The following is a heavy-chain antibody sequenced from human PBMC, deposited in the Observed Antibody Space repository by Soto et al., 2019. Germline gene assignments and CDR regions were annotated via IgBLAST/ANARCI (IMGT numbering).Heavy chain of an antibody. Sequence: QVQLVQSGAEVKKPGSPVKVSCKASGGTFSRYSITWVRQAPGHGLEWIGRIIPIFGIASYAQKFQGRVTITADESTSTAYMELRSLRSDDTAVYYCAREDRDRETGLVPAAIDGMDVWGQGTTVTVSS. J-gene: IGHJ6*02. V-gene: IGHV1-69*08. CDR3: AREDRDRETGLVPAAIDGMDV. CDR1: GGTFSRYS. CDR2: IIPIFGIA. D-gene: IGHD2-2*01.